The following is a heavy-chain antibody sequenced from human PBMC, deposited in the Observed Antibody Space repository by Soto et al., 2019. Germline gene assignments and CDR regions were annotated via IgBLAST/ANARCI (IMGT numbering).Heavy chain of an antibody. Sequence: GESLKISCAASGFTVSSNYMSWVRQAPGKGLEWVSVIYSGGSTYYADSVKGRFTISRDNSKNTLYLQMNSLRAEDTAVYYCASGVRGVTELDPWGQGTLVTVSS. CDR1: GFTVSSNY. V-gene: IGHV3-53*01. D-gene: IGHD3-10*01. CDR3: ASGVRGVTELDP. CDR2: IYSGGST. J-gene: IGHJ5*02.